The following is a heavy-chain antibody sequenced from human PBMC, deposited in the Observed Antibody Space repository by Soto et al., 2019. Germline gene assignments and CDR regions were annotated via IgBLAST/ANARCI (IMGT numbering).Heavy chain of an antibody. V-gene: IGHV3-7*03. Sequence: GGSLRLSCAASGFTFSSYWMSWVRQAPGKGLEWVANIKRDGSEKYYVDSVKGRFTISRDNAKNSLYLQMNSLRAEDTAFYYCARDHRWGYQYGDYGDSWGQGTLVTVSS. CDR1: GFTFSSYW. J-gene: IGHJ4*02. CDR3: ARDHRWGYQYGDYGDS. CDR2: IKRDGSEK. D-gene: IGHD4-17*01.